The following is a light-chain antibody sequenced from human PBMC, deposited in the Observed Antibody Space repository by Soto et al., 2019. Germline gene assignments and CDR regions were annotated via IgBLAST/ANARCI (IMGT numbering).Light chain of an antibody. CDR1: SSDVGGYNF. Sequence: QSALTQPRSVSGSPGQSVTISCTGTSSDVGGYNFVSWYQHHPGKAPKLMIYDVSKRPSGVPDRFSGSKPGNTASLTISGLQAEDEADYYCCSYAGSYTWVFGTGTKLTV. CDR2: DVS. CDR3: CSYAGSYTWV. J-gene: IGLJ1*01. V-gene: IGLV2-11*01.